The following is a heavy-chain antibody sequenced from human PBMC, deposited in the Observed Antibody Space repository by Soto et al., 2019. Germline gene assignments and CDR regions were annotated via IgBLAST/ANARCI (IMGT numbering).Heavy chain of an antibody. D-gene: IGHD3-10*01. CDR1: GYTFTSYD. CDR3: ASSGSGSYYNWGFTDREDSYPGSRIFDF. CDR2: MNPNSGNT. Sequence: ASVKVSCKASGYTFTSYDINWVRQATGQGLEWMGWMNPNSGNTGYAQKFQGRVTTTRNTSISTAYMELSSLRSEDTAVYYCASSGSGSYYNWGFTDREDSYPGSRIFDFWGRGTLVTVSS. J-gene: IGHJ4*02. V-gene: IGHV1-8*01.